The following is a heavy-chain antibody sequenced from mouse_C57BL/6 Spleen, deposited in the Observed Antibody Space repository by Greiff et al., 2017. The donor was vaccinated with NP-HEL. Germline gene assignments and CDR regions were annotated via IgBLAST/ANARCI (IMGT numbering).Heavy chain of an antibody. D-gene: IGHD1-1*01. CDR1: GYTFTSYT. Sequence: QVQLKQSGAELARPGASVKMSCKASGYTFTSYTMHWVKQRPGQGLEWIGYINPSSGYTKYNQKFKDKATLTADKSSSTAYMQLSSLTSEDSAVYYCARGGTVVATVEYFDYWGQGTTLTVSS. J-gene: IGHJ2*01. CDR2: INPSSGYT. V-gene: IGHV1-4*01. CDR3: ARGGTVVATVEYFDY.